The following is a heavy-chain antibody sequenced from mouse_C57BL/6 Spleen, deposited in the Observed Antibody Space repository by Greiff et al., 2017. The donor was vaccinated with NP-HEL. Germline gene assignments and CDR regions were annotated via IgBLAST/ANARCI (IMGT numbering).Heavy chain of an antibody. CDR1: GYTFTSYG. V-gene: IGHV1-81*01. CDR2: IYPRSGNT. CDR3: ARSEMGRLGYYYAMDY. J-gene: IGHJ4*01. Sequence: QVQLQQSGAELARPGASVKLSCKASGYTFTSYGISWVKQRTGQGLEWIGEIYPRSGNTYYNEKFKGKATLTADKSSSTAYMELRSLTSEDSAVYFCARSEMGRLGYYYAMDYWGQGTSVTVSS.